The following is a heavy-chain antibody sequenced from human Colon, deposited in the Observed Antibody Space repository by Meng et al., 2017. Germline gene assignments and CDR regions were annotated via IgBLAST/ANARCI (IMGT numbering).Heavy chain of an antibody. V-gene: IGHV4-31*03. CDR2: INHSGST. CDR1: GGSLSSDTYY. CDR3: ARGLNEGGLAHNWFDP. D-gene: IGHD1-1*01. J-gene: IGHJ5*02. Sequence: QVSLPESGPGLVKPSQNLSLTCTVSGGSLSSDTYYWTWIRQDPGKGLEWIGIINHSGSTYYNPSLKSRVTMSLDTSKQQFSLKLISVTAADTAVYFCARGLNEGGLAHNWFDPWGQGTLVTVSS.